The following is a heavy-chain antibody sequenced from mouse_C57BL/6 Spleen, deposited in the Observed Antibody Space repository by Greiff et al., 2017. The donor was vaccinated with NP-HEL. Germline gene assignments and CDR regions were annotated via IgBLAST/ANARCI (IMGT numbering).Heavy chain of an antibody. J-gene: IGHJ2*01. CDR3: TTNYDYDGVY. CDR2: IDPENGDT. CDR1: GFNIKDDY. Sequence: VQLKQSGAELVRPGASVKLSCTASGFNIKDDYMHWVKQRPEQGLEWIGWIDPENGDTEYASKFQGKATITADTSSNTAYLQLSSLTSEDTAVYYCTTNYDYDGVYWGQGTTLTVSS. D-gene: IGHD2-4*01. V-gene: IGHV14-4*01.